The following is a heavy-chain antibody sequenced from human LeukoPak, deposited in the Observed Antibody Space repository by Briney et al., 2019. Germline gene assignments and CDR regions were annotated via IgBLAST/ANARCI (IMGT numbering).Heavy chain of an antibody. Sequence: SETLSLTCAVYGGSFSGYHWNWIRQTPGRGLEWIGEINHRGSTHYNPSLESRVTISVDTSKNQFSLKLSSVTAAGMGVYYCARDPTTVVTLPYYFDFWGQGTQVTVSS. D-gene: IGHD4-23*01. V-gene: IGHV4-34*01. CDR2: INHRGST. CDR3: ARDPTTVVTLPYYFDF. J-gene: IGHJ4*02. CDR1: GGSFSGYH.